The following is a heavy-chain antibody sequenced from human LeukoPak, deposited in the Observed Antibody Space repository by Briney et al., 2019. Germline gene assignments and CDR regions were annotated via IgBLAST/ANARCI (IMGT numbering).Heavy chain of an antibody. D-gene: IGHD6-19*01. CDR3: ATSQDETRYSSGWSYYFDY. CDR1: GGTFSSYA. Sequence: SVKVSCKASGGTFSSYAISWVRQAPGQGLEWMGGIIPIFGTANYAQKFQGRVTITADESTSTAYMELSSLRSEDTAVYYCATSQDETRYSSGWSYYFDYWGQGTLVTVSS. V-gene: IGHV1-69*13. CDR2: IIPIFGTA. J-gene: IGHJ4*02.